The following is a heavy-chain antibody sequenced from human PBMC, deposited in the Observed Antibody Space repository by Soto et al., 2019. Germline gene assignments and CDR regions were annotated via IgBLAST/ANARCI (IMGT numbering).Heavy chain of an antibody. V-gene: IGHV4-4*02. CDR1: GASISNTNW. J-gene: IGHJ4*02. D-gene: IGHD6-13*01. Sequence: QVQLQESGPGLVEPSGTLSLTCAVSGASISNTNWWSWVRQPPGKGLEWIGEIYHSGTTNCDPSLKSRVTISVDKSKNQFSLKLSSVTAADTAVYYCAIPGAGDFDYWGQGTLVTLSS. CDR2: IYHSGTT. CDR3: AIPGAGDFDY.